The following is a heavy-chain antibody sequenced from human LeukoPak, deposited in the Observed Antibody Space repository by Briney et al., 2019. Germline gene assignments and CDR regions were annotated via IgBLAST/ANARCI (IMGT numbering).Heavy chain of an antibody. J-gene: IGHJ4*02. CDR1: GFNFRSFG. V-gene: IGHV3-30*03. CDR3: ARDPLRRGTSYLDN. CDR2: VSFERNDK. D-gene: IGHD1-26*01. Sequence: GGSLRLSCAASGFNFRSFGFHWGRQAPGKGLEWLAIVSFERNDKYYAASVKGRFTISGDESKNPLYLQMNSLRSEDTAVYYCARDPLRRGTSYLDNWGKGTLVTVAS.